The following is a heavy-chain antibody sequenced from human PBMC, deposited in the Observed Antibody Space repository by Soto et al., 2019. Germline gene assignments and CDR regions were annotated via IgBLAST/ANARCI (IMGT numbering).Heavy chain of an antibody. CDR1: GFTFNNYW. CDR3: ARVKLGSYDWFDP. Sequence: EVQLVESGGGLVQPGGSLRLSCAASGFTFNNYWMHWVRQAPGKGLMWVSRINPDGSRTTYADSVKGRFAISRDNAKNTLYRQMNSLRAEDTAVYYCARVKLGSYDWFDPWGQGTLVTVSS. V-gene: IGHV3-74*01. CDR2: INPDGSRT. D-gene: IGHD3-16*01. J-gene: IGHJ5*02.